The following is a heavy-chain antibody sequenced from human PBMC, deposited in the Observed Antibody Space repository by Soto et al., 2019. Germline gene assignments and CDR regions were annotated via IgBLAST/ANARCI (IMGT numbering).Heavy chain of an antibody. CDR1: GGSISSGGYY. CDR3: AREGDRGPTTGIDY. J-gene: IGHJ4*02. D-gene: IGHD4-17*01. CDR2: IYYSGST. V-gene: IGHV4-31*03. Sequence: QVQLQESGPGLVKPSQTLSLTCTVSGGSISSGGYYWSWIRQHPGKGLEWIGYIYYSGSTYYNPSLKSRVTISVDTSKNPFSLKLSSVTAADTAVYYCAREGDRGPTTGIDYWGQGTLVTVSS.